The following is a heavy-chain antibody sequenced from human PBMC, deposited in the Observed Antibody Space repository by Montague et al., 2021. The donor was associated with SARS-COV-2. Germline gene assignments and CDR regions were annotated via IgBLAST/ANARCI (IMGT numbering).Heavy chain of an antibody. V-gene: IGHV3-13*05. CDR2: VDTAGDP. Sequence: SLRLSCAASGLTFSSYGFHWVRQGTGKGLEWVFAVDTAGDPYYADSVKGRFPISRENAKNYVYLQLNSLRAGDTAVYYCARGVKSTIRGIITKRTPLPRGNMDVWGQGTAVIVSS. CDR1: GLTFSSYG. CDR3: ARGVKSTIRGIITKRTPLPRGNMDV. J-gene: IGHJ6*02. D-gene: IGHD3-10*01.